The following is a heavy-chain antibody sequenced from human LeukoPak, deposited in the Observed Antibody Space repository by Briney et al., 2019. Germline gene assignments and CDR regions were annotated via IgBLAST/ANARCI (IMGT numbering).Heavy chain of an antibody. J-gene: IGHJ6*03. V-gene: IGHV4-34*01. CDR2: INHSGST. CDR3: ARESPSSPVFDWLSSYYYYYYMDV. D-gene: IGHD3-9*01. CDR1: GGSFSGYY. Sequence: SETLSLTCAVYGGSFSGYYWSWIRQPPGKGLEWIGEINHSGSTNYNPSLKSRVTISVDTSKNQFSLKLSSVTAADTAVYYCARESPSSPVFDWLSSYYYYYYMDVWGKGTTVTISS.